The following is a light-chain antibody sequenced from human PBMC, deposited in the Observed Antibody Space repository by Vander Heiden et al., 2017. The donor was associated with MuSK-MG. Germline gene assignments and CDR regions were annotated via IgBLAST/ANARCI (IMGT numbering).Light chain of an antibody. V-gene: IGLV2-14*01. CDR1: RSDVGGYNY. J-gene: IGLJ3*02. CDR3: SSYTRSNTWV. CDR2: EVS. Sequence: QSALPQPASLSGSPGQSITISCTGTRSDVGGYNYLSWYQQHPGKAPKVMSYEVSNRPSRVSKRCSGSKSGNTASLTISGLQAEDEADYYCSSYTRSNTWVFGGRTKVTVL.